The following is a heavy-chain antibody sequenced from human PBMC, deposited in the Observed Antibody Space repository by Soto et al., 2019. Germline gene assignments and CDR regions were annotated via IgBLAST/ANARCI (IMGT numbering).Heavy chain of an antibody. J-gene: IGHJ6*02. V-gene: IGHV4-31*03. CDR1: GGSISSGGYY. CDR2: IYYSGST. Sequence: SETLSLTCTVSGGSISSGGYYWSWIRQHPGKGLEWIGYIYYSGSTYYNPSLKSRVTISVYTSKNQFSRKLSSVTAADTAVYYCARGPPTVTMRLTEYYYYYGMDVWGQGTTVTVSS. D-gene: IGHD4-17*01. CDR3: ARGPPTVTMRLTEYYYYYGMDV.